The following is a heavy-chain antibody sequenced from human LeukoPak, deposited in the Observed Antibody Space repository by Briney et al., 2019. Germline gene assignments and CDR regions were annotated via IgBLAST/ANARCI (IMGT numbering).Heavy chain of an antibody. V-gene: IGHV4-34*01. J-gene: IGHJ4*02. D-gene: IGHD3-9*01. CDR3: ARERPSYYDILTGYYPRSLPYYFDY. CDR1: GGSFSGYY. CDR2: INHSGST. Sequence: SETLSLTCAVYGGSFSGYYWSWIRQPPGKGLEWIGEINHSGSTNYNPSLKSRVPISVDTSKNQFSLKLSSVTAADTAVYYCARERPSYYDILTGYYPRSLPYYFDYWGQGTLVTVSS.